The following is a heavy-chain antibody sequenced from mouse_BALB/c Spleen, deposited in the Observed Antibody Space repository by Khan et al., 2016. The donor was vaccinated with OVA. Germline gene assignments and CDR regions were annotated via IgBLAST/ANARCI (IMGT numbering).Heavy chain of an antibody. D-gene: IGHD1-1*01. CDR1: GFTFSSFG. J-gene: IGHJ2*01. V-gene: IGHV5-17*02. CDR3: VRGNYYGSSYVGY. CDR2: ISSGSNTI. Sequence: EVELVESGGGLVQPGGSRKLSCAASGFTFSSFGMHWVRQAPEKGLEWVAYISSGSNTIYYADTVKGRFTISRDNPKNTLFLHITSLRSEDTAMYYCVRGNYYGSSYVGYWGQGTTLTVSS.